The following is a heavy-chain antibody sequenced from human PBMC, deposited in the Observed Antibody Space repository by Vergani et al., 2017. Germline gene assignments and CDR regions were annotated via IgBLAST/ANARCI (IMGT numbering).Heavy chain of an antibody. V-gene: IGHV3-30*02. CDR3: AKHFRGWGIDY. CDR2: IQFDGSNQ. J-gene: IGHJ4*02. Sequence: QVQLVESGGGVVQRGGSLRPSGATSGFTLRNSDMPWIRQGPGKGLEFVAFIQFDGSNQYYADSVKGRFTFSRDFSKNTLYLQMNSLRTDDTATYYCAKHFRGWGIDYWGQGTQVIVSS. CDR1: GFTLRNSD. D-gene: IGHD3-16*01.